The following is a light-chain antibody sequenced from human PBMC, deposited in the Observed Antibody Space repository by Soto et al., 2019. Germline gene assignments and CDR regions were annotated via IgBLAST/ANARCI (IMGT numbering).Light chain of an antibody. Sequence: IQMSQSPSSLSASVGARVTITCRASQSISSYLNWYQQKPGKAPKLLIYDASSLQSGVPSRFSGSGSGTDFTLTISSLQPEDFATYYCQQSYSNLGTFGQGTKVDIK. CDR2: DAS. CDR3: QQSYSNLGT. J-gene: IGKJ1*01. CDR1: QSISSY. V-gene: IGKV1-39*01.